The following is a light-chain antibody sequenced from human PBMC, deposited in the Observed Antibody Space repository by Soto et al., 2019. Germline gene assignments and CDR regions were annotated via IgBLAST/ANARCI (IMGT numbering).Light chain of an antibody. J-gene: IGKJ4*01. Sequence: EIVLTQSPATLSLSPGERATLSCRASQSVSSYLAWYQQKPGQAPRLLIYDASNRATGIPARFSGSGSGTDFTLTISSLEPEAFAVYYCQQRSNWPQGLTFGGGTKVEIK. CDR1: QSVSSY. V-gene: IGKV3-11*01. CDR2: DAS. CDR3: QQRSNWPQGLT.